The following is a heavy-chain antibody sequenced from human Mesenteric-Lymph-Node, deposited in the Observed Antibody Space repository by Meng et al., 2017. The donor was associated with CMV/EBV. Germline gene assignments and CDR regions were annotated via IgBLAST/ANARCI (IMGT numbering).Heavy chain of an antibody. D-gene: IGHD3-10*01. CDR3: ASDRGSGSYYP. V-gene: IGHV1-8*01. Sequence: SCKTSGYTFTSYDIIWVRQATGQGLEWMGRMNPNIGNAGYAQKFQGRVTMTRNTSISTAYMELSSLTSEDTAVYYCASDRGSGSYYPWGQGTLVTVSS. J-gene: IGHJ5*02. CDR2: MNPNIGNA. CDR1: GYTFTSYD.